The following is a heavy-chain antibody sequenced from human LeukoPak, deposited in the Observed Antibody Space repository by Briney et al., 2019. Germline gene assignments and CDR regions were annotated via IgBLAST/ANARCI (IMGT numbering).Heavy chain of an antibody. CDR2: IYTSGNT. J-gene: IGHJ4*02. CDR1: GDSMSSHY. CDR3: AREYDPSTRYFDY. V-gene: IGHV4-4*07. D-gene: IGHD3-3*01. Sequence: SETLSLTCNVSGDSMSSHYWSWFRQPAGKGLEWIGRIYTSGNTNYNPSLKGRITMSVDASKNHFSLKLTSVTAADTAVYYCAREYDPSTRYFDYWGQGTLVTVSS.